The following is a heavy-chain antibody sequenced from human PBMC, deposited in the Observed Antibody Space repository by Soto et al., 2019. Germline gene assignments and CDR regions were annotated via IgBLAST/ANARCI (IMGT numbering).Heavy chain of an antibody. CDR2: ISWDGGST. D-gene: IGHD6-13*01. CDR1: GFTFDDYT. V-gene: IGHV3-43*01. CDR3: AKRSRIAAADPDYFDY. Sequence: EVQLVESGGVVVQPGGSLRLSCAASGFTFDDYTMHWVRQAPGKGLEWVSLISWDGGSTYYADSVKGRFTISRDNSKNSLYLQMNSLRTEDTALYYCAKRSRIAAADPDYFDYWGQGTLVTVSS. J-gene: IGHJ4*02.